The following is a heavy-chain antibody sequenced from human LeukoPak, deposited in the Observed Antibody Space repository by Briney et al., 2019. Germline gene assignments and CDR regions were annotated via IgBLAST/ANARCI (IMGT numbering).Heavy chain of an antibody. CDR3: TRLRENCSGGYCYFDY. D-gene: IGHD2-15*01. V-gene: IGHV3-73*01. Sequence: PGGSLRLSCAASGFTFSGSAMHWVRQASGKGLEWVGRIKGKANNYATAYAASVKGRFTISRDDSKNTAYLQMNSLKTEDTAVYYCTRLRENCSGGYCYFDYWGQGTLVTVSS. CDR2: IKGKANNYAT. J-gene: IGHJ4*02. CDR1: GFTFSGSA.